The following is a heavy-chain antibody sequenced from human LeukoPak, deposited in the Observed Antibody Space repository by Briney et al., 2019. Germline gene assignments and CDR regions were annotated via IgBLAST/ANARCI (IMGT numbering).Heavy chain of an antibody. J-gene: IGHJ4*02. D-gene: IGHD2-8*01. CDR3: ARGYCTNGVCSTDPTQA. CDR1: GFTFSSYA. CDR2: ISYDGSNK. V-gene: IGHV3-30*04. Sequence: HPGRSLRLSCAASGFTFSSYAMHWVRQAPGKVLEWVAVISYDGSNKYYADSVKGRFTISRDNSKNTLYLQMNSLRAEDTAVYFCARGYCTNGVCSTDPTQAWGQGSLVTVSS.